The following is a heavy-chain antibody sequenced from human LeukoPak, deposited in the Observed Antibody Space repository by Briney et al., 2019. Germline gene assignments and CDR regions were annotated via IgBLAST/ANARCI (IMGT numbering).Heavy chain of an antibody. Sequence: GGSLRLSCAASGFTFDDYGMSWVRPAPGKGLEWVSGINWNGGSTGYADSVKGRFTISRYNDKNTLYLQMNSLRAEDTALYYCARGGYSGCYYGDFDYWGQGTLVTVSS. V-gene: IGHV3-20*04. D-gene: IGHD1-26*01. J-gene: IGHJ4*02. CDR2: INWNGGST. CDR3: ARGGYSGCYYGDFDY. CDR1: GFTFDDYG.